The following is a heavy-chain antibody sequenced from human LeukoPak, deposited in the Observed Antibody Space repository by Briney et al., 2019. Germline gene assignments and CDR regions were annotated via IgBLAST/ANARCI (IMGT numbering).Heavy chain of an antibody. J-gene: IGHJ5*02. Sequence: GGSLRLSCVASGFSFSSFALNWVRQAPGKGLEWVSSITGSSHFIFYADSAKGRFTISRDNAKRSLFLRMNSLRAEDTAVYYCARAVKGALWLVDGFDLWGRGTLVTVSS. CDR3: ARAVKGALWLVDGFDL. CDR2: ITGSSHFI. D-gene: IGHD3-10*01. CDR1: GFSFSSFA. V-gene: IGHV3-21*01.